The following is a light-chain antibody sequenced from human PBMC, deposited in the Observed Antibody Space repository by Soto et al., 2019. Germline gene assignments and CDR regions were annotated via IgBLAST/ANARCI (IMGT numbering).Light chain of an antibody. J-gene: IGKJ3*01. V-gene: IGKV3-20*01. CDR1: ERISSNF. CDR2: GAS. CDR3: QQYGTSPFT. Sequence: VLTQSPDTLSLSPGERATLSCRASERISSNFLAWYQQRPGQAPRLLICGASTRASGIPDRFSGSGSGTDFALTISRLEPEDFAVFYCQQYGTSPFTFGPGTTVEIK.